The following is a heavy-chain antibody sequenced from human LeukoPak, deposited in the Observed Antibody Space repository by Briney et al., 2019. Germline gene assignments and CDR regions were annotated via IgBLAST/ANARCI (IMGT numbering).Heavy chain of an antibody. CDR3: AKDHGGIFDS. J-gene: IGHJ4*02. CDR2: ISYDGSNK. D-gene: IGHD1-14*01. Sequence: GGSLRLACAASGFTFSSYGRHWVRQAPGKGLEWVAVISYDGSNKYYADAVKGRFTISRDNSKNTLYLQMNSRRAEDTAVYYCAKDHGGIFDSWGQGTLVTVSS. CDR1: GFTFSSYG. V-gene: IGHV3-30*18.